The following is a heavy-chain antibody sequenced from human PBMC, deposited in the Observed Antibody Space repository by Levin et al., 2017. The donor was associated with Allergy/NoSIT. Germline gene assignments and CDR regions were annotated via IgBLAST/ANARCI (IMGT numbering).Heavy chain of an antibody. CDR2: MNPNSGNT. D-gene: IGHD6-6*01. V-gene: IGHV1-8*01. CDR1: GYTFTSYD. Sequence: ASVKVSCKASGYTFTSYDIIWVRQATGQGLEWMGWMNPNSGNTGYAQKFQGRVTMTRDTSISTAYVELSSLGSEDTAMYYCARGAARPSRYYGMDVWGQGTTVTVSS. CDR3: ARGAARPSRYYGMDV. J-gene: IGHJ6*02.